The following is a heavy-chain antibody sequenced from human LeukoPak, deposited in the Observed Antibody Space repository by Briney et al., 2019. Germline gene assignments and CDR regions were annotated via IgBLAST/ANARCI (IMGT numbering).Heavy chain of an antibody. V-gene: IGHV3-21*06. CDR3: ARDSGPGETFSYYYGMDV. J-gene: IGHJ6*02. D-gene: IGHD3-10*01. CDR1: GFTFSSYT. CDR2: ISGTSSYI. Sequence: GGSLRLSCAASGFTFSSYTMNWVRQAPGEGLEWVSSISGTSSYIFYADSVRGRFTISRDNAKNSLYLQMNSLRAEDTAVYYCARDSGPGETFSYYYGMDVWGQGTTVTVSS.